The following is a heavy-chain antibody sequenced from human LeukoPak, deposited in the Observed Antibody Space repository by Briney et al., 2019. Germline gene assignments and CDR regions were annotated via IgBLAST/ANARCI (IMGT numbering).Heavy chain of an antibody. CDR2: ISYDGSNK. J-gene: IGHJ5*02. Sequence: GRSLRLSCAASGFTFSSYGMHWVRQAPGKGLEWVAVISYDGSNKYYADSVKGRFTISRDNSKNKLYPQMNSLRTEDTSVYFCSAARDYDRRWFDAWGQGTLVTVSS. V-gene: IGHV3-30*03. D-gene: IGHD4-17*01. CDR1: GFTFSSYG. CDR3: SAARDYDRRWFDA.